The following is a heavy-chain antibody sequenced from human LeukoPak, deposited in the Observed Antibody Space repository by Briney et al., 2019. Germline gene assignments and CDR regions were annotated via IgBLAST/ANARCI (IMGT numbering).Heavy chain of an antibody. CDR3: ARAVAYGIDTGYFDY. Sequence: SETLSLTCTVSDGSINSFYWSWIRQPPGKGLEWIGYIYYSGSTNYNPSLESRVTISVDTSKNQFSLNLNSVTAADTAVYYCARAVAYGIDTGYFDYWGQGTLVTVSS. D-gene: IGHD2-8*02. CDR1: DGSINSFY. J-gene: IGHJ4*02. V-gene: IGHV4-59*01. CDR2: IYYSGST.